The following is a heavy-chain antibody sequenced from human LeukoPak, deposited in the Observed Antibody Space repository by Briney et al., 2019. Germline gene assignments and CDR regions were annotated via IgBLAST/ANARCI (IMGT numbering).Heavy chain of an antibody. CDR3: ARGGVTAAHQSRDYYYYGMDV. CDR2: INPNSGGT. V-gene: IGHV1-2*02. Sequence: ASVKVSCKASGYTFTGYYMHWVRQAPGQGLEWMGWINPNSGGTNYAQKFQGRVTMTRDTSISTAYMELSRLRSDDTAVYYCARGGVTAAHQSRDYYYYGMDVWGQGTTVTVSS. J-gene: IGHJ6*02. CDR1: GYTFTGYY. D-gene: IGHD2-2*01.